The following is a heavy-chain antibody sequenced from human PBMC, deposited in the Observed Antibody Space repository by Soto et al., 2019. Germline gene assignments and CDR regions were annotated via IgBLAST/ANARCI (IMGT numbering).Heavy chain of an antibody. CDR3: ATETSYGGYAY. J-gene: IGHJ4*02. CDR2: ISSSSSTI. V-gene: IGHV3-48*01. D-gene: IGHD5-12*01. CDR1: GFTFSSYS. Sequence: PGGSLRLSCAASGFTFSSYSINWVRQAPGKGLEWVSYISSSSSTIYYADSVRGRFTISRDNAKNSLYPQMNSLRAEDTAVYYCATETSYGGYAYWGRGTLVTVSS.